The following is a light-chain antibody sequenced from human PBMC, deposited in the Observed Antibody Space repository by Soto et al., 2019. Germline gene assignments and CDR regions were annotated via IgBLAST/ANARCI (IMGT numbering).Light chain of an antibody. J-gene: IGLJ1*01. V-gene: IGLV1-40*01. CDR3: QSYDSSLSGYV. Sequence: QSVLTQPPSVSGAPGQRVTISCTGSSSNIGANYDVHWYQHLPGTAPKLLIYGNSNRPSGVPDRFSGSQSGTSASLAITGLQAEDEADYYCQSYDSSLSGYVVGTGTKLTVL. CDR2: GNS. CDR1: SSNIGANYD.